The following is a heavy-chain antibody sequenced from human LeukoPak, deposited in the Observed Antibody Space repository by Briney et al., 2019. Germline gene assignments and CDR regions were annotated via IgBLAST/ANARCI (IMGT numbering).Heavy chain of an antibody. V-gene: IGHV4-34*01. CDR1: GGSFSGYY. J-gene: IGHJ3*01. Sequence: PSETLSLTCAVYGGSFSGYYWSWIRQPPGKGLEWIGEINHSGSTNYNPSLKSRVTISVDTSKNQFSLKLSSVTAADTAVYYCAKEDYDYGAFDFWGQGTVVTVSS. CDR3: AKEDYDYGAFDF. CDR2: INHSGST. D-gene: IGHD3-16*01.